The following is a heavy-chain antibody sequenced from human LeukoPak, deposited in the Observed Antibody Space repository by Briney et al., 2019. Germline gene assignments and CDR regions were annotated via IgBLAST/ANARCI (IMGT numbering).Heavy chain of an antibody. V-gene: IGHV4-4*02. D-gene: IGHD4-23*01. CDR1: GGSISSSNW. Sequence: PSGTLSLTCAVSGGSISSSNWWSWVRRPPGKGLEWIGEIYHSGNTNYNPSLKSRVTISVDKSKNQFSLKLSSVTAADTAVYYCARDFGYDYGGNSVRRDYWGQGTLVTVSS. CDR2: IYHSGNT. CDR3: ARDFGYDYGGNSVRRDY. J-gene: IGHJ4*02.